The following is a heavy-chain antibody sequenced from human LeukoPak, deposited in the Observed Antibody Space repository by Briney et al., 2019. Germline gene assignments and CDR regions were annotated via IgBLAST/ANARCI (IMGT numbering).Heavy chain of an antibody. D-gene: IGHD6-19*01. CDR1: GFTFSSYE. Sequence: GGSLRLSCAASGFTFSSYEMNWVRQAPGKGLEWVSSISSSSSYIYYADSVKGRFTISRDNAKNSLYLQMNSLRAEDTAVYYCARVSVGSGRFFPSYYYYYYMDVWGKGTTVTVSS. CDR3: ARVSVGSGRFFPSYYYYYYMDV. J-gene: IGHJ6*03. V-gene: IGHV3-21*01. CDR2: ISSSSSYI.